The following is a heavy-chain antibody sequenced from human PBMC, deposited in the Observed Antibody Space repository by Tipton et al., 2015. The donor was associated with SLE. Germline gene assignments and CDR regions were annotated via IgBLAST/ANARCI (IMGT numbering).Heavy chain of an antibody. V-gene: IGHV4-34*01. CDR3: ASIRAFDI. Sequence: GLVKPSETLSLTCTVSGGSISSYYWSWIRQPPGKGLEWIGEINHSGSTNYNPSLKSRVTISVDTSKNQFSLKLSSVTAADTAVYYCASIRAFDIWGQGTMVTVSS. CDR1: GGSISSYY. CDR2: INHSGST. J-gene: IGHJ3*02.